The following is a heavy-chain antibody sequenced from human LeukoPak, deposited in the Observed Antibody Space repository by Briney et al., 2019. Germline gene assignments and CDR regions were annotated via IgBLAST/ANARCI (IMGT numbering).Heavy chain of an antibody. CDR2: ISAYNGNT. CDR3: ARDRWARYCSGGSCYRFPFGY. Sequence: VASVKVSCKASGYTFTSYGISWVRQAPGQGLEWMGWISAYNGNTNYAQKLQGRVTMTTDTSTSTAYMELRSLRSDDTAVYYCARDRWARYCSGGSCYRFPFGYWGQGTLVTVSS. D-gene: IGHD2-15*01. V-gene: IGHV1-18*01. CDR1: GYTFTSYG. J-gene: IGHJ4*02.